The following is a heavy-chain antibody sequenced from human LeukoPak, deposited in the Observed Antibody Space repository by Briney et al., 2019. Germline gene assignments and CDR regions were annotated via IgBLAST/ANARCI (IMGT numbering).Heavy chain of an antibody. J-gene: IGHJ5*02. CDR2: INPNSGGT. V-gene: IGHV1-2*02. CDR1: GYTFTGYY. Sequence: ASVKVSCKASGYTFTGYYMHWVRQAPGQGLEWMGWINPNSGGTNYAQKFQGRVTMTRNTSISTAYMELSSLRSEDTAVYYCARGPPFQYKYDYNWFDPWGQGTLVTVSS. CDR3: ARGPPFQYKYDYNWFDP. D-gene: IGHD3-16*01.